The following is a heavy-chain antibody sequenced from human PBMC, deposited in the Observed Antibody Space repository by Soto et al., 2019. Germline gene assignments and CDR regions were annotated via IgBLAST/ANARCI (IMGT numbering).Heavy chain of an antibody. CDR3: AIEGYGDYPYFDY. V-gene: IGHV3-21*01. CDR2: ISSSSSYI. J-gene: IGHJ4*02. Sequence: EVQLVESGGGLVKPGGSLRLSCAASGFTFSSYSMNWVRQAPGKGLEWVSSISSSSSYIYYADSVKGRFTISRDNAKNSLYLQMNSLRAEDTAVYYCAIEGYGDYPYFDYWGQGTLVTVSS. D-gene: IGHD4-17*01. CDR1: GFTFSSYS.